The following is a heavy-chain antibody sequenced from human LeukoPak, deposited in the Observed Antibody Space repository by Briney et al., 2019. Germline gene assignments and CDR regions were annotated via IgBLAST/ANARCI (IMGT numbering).Heavy chain of an antibody. V-gene: IGHV1-69*05. CDR3: ARNRGDHYGSYDY. CDR1: GGTFSSYA. Sequence: SVKVSCKASGGTFSSYAISWVRQAPGQGLEWMGGIIPIFGTANYAQKFQGRVTITTDESTSTAYMELSSLRSEDTAVYYCARNRGDHYGSYDYWGQGTLVTVSS. J-gene: IGHJ4*02. CDR2: IIPIFGTA. D-gene: IGHD3-10*01.